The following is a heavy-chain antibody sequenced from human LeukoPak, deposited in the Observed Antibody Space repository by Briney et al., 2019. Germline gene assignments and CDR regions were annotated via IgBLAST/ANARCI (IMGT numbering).Heavy chain of an antibody. V-gene: IGHV3-48*02. CDR3: VRDFGL. CDR2: ISRTSRTL. CDR1: GFSFSTYA. Sequence: GGSLRLSCAASGFSFSTYAMNWVRQARGKGPEWISHISRTSRTLYYADSVKGRFTISRDNAKNSLYLQMNSLRDEDTAVYYCVRDFGLWGQGTLVTVSS. J-gene: IGHJ4*02. D-gene: IGHD3-16*01.